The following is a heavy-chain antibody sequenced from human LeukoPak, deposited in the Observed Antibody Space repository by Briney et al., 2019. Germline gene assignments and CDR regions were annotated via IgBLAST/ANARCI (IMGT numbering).Heavy chain of an antibody. D-gene: IGHD3-9*01. CDR1: RFTVSSNY. CDR2: ISGSGDNT. CDR3: AKDTMFYDILTGYPHFDY. J-gene: IGHJ4*02. V-gene: IGHV3-23*01. Sequence: GGSLRLSCAASRFTVSSNYFIWVRQAPGQGLEWVSAISGSGDNTHYADSVKGRFTISRDNSKNTLYLQMNTLRAEDTAVYYCAKDTMFYDILTGYPHFDYWGQGTLVTVSS.